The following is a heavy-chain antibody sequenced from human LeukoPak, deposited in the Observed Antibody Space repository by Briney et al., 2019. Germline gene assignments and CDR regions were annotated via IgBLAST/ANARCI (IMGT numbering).Heavy chain of an antibody. D-gene: IGHD5-18*01. CDR1: GGSISSYY. V-gene: IGHV4-59*01. Sequence: PSETLPLTCTVSGGSISSYYWTWIRQPPGKGLEWIGYIYHSGTIKYNPSLKSRVTISGDTSKNQFSLKLRSVTAADTAVYYCARSQYSYGTIHYWGQGTLVTVSS. CDR3: ARSQYSYGTIHY. J-gene: IGHJ4*02. CDR2: IYHSGTI.